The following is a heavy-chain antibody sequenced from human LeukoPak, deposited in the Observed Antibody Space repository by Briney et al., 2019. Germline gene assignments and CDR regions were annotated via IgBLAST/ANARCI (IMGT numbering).Heavy chain of an antibody. Sequence: GGSLRLSCGASGFTFTTYWMSWVRQAPGKGLEWVSAISGSGTSTYYADFVKGRFTISRDNSKNTLYLQINSLRAEDTAVYYCAKDSSQHDYWGQGTLVTVSS. CDR1: GFTFTTYW. V-gene: IGHV3-23*01. CDR3: AKDSSQHDY. CDR2: ISGSGTST. D-gene: IGHD6-6*01. J-gene: IGHJ4*02.